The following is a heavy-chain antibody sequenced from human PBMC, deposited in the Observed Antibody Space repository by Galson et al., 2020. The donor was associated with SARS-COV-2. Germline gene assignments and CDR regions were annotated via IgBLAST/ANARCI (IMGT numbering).Heavy chain of an antibody. CDR2: IGTFGDT. D-gene: IGHD2-15*01. Sequence: GGSLRLSCAASGFIFGEFDMHWVRQVTGKGLEWVAAIGTFGDTYYRDSVIGRFTISRENATNSLSLQMNSLRADDSAVYYCVRDRGVNRAGGLIEGFDHWGPGTLVTVSS. CDR3: VRDRGVNRAGGLIEGFDH. CDR1: GFIFGEFD. J-gene: IGHJ4*02. V-gene: IGHV3-13*01.